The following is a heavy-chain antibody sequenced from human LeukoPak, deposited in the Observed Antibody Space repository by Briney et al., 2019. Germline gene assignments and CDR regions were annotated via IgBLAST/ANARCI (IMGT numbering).Heavy chain of an antibody. D-gene: IGHD4-17*01. Sequence: GGSLRLSCAASGFTFYDYAMHWVRQAPGKGLEWVSLISWDGGSTYYADSVKGRFTISRDNSKNSLYLQMNSLRAEDTALYYCAKGQMADYDGSLDYWGQGTLVTVSS. CDR3: AKGQMADYDGSLDY. CDR2: ISWDGGST. V-gene: IGHV3-43D*03. J-gene: IGHJ4*02. CDR1: GFTFYDYA.